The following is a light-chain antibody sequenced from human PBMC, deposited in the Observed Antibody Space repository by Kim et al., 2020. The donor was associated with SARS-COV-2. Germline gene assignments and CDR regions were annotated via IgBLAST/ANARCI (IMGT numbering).Light chain of an antibody. CDR2: TTD. J-gene: IGLJ3*02. V-gene: IGLV10-54*01. CDR1: HNKFANHG. CDR3: SAWDSSLNAWV. Sequence: QTATHTCTGKHNKFANHGASWLQQHQGRPPTLLSYTTDRRPSAISQRFSASRSGNTASLTITGLQPEDEADYYCSAWDSSLNAWVFGGGTQLTVL.